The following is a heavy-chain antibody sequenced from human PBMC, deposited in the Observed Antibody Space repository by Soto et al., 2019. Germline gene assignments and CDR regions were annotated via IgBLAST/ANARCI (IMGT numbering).Heavy chain of an antibody. CDR1: GDTFNFYS. CDR3: ASSYGSGYRAFDY. J-gene: IGHJ4*02. D-gene: IGHD3-10*01. V-gene: IGHV1-69*02. Sequence: QVQLVQSGAEVKRPGSSVKVSCKASGDTFNFYSINWVRQAPGLGLEWMGRVNPIVSMSNYAQKFQGRVMMTADKSTSTACMVLSSLRSEDTAIYYCASSYGSGYRAFDYWGQGALVTVSS. CDR2: VNPIVSMS.